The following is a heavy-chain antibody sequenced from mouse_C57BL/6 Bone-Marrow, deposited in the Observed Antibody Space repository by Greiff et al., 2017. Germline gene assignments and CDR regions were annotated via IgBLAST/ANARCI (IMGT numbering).Heavy chain of an antibody. CDR1: GYTFTDYY. CDR3: ARGVYYRGCYAMDY. J-gene: IGHJ4*01. V-gene: IGHV1-26*01. D-gene: IGHD2-1*01. CDR2: INPNTGGT. Sequence: EVQLQQSGPELVKPGASVKISCKASGYTFTDYYMNWVKQSHGKSLEWIGDINPNTGGTSYNQKFKGKATLTVDKSSSTAYMELRSLTSEDSAVYYCARGVYYRGCYAMDYWGQGTAVTVSS.